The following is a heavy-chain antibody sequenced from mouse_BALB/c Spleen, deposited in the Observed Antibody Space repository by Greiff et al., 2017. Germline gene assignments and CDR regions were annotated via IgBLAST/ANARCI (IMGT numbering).Heavy chain of an antibody. J-gene: IGHJ1*01. D-gene: IGHD1-1*01. CDR2: INPGSGGT. V-gene: IGHV1-54*01. CDR3: AGPLYYGSSHRWYFDD. CDR1: GYAFTNYL. Sequence: QVQLQQSGAELVRSGTSVKVSCKASGYAFTNYLIEWVKQRPGQGLEWIGVINPGSGGTNYNEKFKGKATLTADKSSSTAYMQLSSLTSDDSAVYFCAGPLYYGSSHRWYFDDWGEGTTVTVSS.